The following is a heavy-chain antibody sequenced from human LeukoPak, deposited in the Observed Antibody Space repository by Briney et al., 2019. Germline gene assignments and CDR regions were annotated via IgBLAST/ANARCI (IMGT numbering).Heavy chain of an antibody. D-gene: IGHD5-18*01. CDR3: ARAAEWLPPADAFDI. Sequence: SETLSLTYTVSGGSISSGSYYWSWIRQPAGKGLEWIGRIYTSGSTNYNPSLKSRVTISVDTSKNQFSLKLSSVAAADTAVYYCARAAEWLPPADAFDIWGQGTMVTVSS. V-gene: IGHV4-61*02. CDR2: IYTSGST. CDR1: GGSISSGSYY. J-gene: IGHJ3*02.